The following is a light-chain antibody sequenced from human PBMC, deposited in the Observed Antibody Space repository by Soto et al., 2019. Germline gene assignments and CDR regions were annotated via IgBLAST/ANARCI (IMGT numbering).Light chain of an antibody. Sequence: QSALTQPASVSGSPGQSITISCTGTSSDVGDNNYVSWYQQHPGKAPKLMLYDVSNRPSGISNRFSGSKSGNTASLTISGLQAEDEADYYCSSYTSSSTRFGTGTKVTVL. CDR3: SSYTSSSTR. J-gene: IGLJ1*01. CDR2: DVS. V-gene: IGLV2-14*01. CDR1: SSDVGDNNY.